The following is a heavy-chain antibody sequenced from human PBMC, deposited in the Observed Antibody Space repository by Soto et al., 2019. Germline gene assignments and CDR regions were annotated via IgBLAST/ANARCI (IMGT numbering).Heavy chain of an antibody. CDR3: AREIDGYYVMDF. CDR2: IIPMFGTA. Sequence: QVQLVQSGAEVKKPGSSVKVSCKASGGTFSTDSISWVRQAPGQGLEWMGGIIPMFGTANNAQKFQGRVTITADESTSTAYMELSSLRSEDTAVYFCAREIDGYYVMDFWGQGTRVTVAS. CDR1: GGTFSTDS. V-gene: IGHV1-69*12. J-gene: IGHJ6*02.